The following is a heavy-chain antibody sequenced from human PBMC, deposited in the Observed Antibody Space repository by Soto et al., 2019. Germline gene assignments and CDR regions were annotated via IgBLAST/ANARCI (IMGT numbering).Heavy chain of an antibody. D-gene: IGHD1-26*01. CDR3: AKVERMTPYTHLR. CDR1: GFTINNYG. CDR2: ISGRDAYT. V-gene: IGHV3-23*01. Sequence: ESVGGLVQPGGSLRLSCEASGFTINNYGMAWVRQAPGKGLEWVSAISGRDAYTYYADSVQGRFTISRDNSRNTLYLQMNSLTAEDTALYYCAKVERMTPYTHLRWGQGTLVTVSS. J-gene: IGHJ4*02.